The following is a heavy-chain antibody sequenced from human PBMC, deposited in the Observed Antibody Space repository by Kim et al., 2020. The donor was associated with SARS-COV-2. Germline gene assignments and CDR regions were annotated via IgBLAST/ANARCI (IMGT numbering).Heavy chain of an antibody. CDR3: ARVLGRAARPWFDP. D-gene: IGHD6-6*01. Sequence: TPSLESRVTISVDASKNQFSLKLSSVAAADTAVYYCARVLGRAARPWFDPWGQGTLLTVSS. V-gene: IGHV4-59*01. J-gene: IGHJ5*02.